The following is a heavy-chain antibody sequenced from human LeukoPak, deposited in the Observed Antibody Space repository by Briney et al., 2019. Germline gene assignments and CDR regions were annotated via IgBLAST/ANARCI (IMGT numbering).Heavy chain of an antibody. J-gene: IGHJ4*02. CDR3: AISSSYNYFDY. Sequence: PGGSLRLSCTASGFSFSSYNINWVRQAPGKGLGWVSYISRGSTTIYYADSLKGRFTISRDNAKKSLYLEMNSLRAEDTAVYYCAISSSYNYFDYWGQGTLVTVSS. D-gene: IGHD2-15*01. V-gene: IGHV3-48*01. CDR2: ISRGSTTI. CDR1: GFSFSSYN.